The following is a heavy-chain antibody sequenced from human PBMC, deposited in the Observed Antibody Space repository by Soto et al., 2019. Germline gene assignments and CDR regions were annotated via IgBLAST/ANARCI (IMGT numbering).Heavy chain of an antibody. J-gene: IGHJ4*02. CDR2: LSWNSGTI. V-gene: IGHV3-9*01. CDR3: AKAESSGWYYNLDY. CDR1: GFTFDDYA. D-gene: IGHD6-19*01. Sequence: EVQLVESGGGLVQPGKSLRLSCAAPGFTFDDYAMHWVRQVPGKGLEWVSGLSWNSGTIDYTDSVKGRFTISRDNAKNSLHLQMNSLKPEDTAFYYCAKAESSGWYYNLDYWGQGTLVTVSS.